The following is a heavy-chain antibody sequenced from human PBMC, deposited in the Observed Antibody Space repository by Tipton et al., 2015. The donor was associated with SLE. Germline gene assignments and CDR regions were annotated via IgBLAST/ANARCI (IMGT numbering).Heavy chain of an antibody. CDR2: IDPNSGGT. V-gene: IGHV1-2*02. CDR1: GYTFTGYY. Sequence: QVQLVQSGAEVKKPGASVKVSCKASGYTFTGYYMHWVRQAPGQGLEWMGWIDPNSGGTNYAQKFQGRVTMTRDTSISTAYMELSRLRSDDTAVYYCARVERMEQWLVRWDDAFDIWGQGTMVTVSS. D-gene: IGHD6-19*01. J-gene: IGHJ3*02. CDR3: ARVERMEQWLVRWDDAFDI.